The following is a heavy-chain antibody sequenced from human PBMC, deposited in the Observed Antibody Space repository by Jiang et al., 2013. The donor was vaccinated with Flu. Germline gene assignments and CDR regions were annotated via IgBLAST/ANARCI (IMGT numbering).Heavy chain of an antibody. CDR1: GGSVDSGDFY. CDR2: MSYSGSD. V-gene: IGHV4-30-4*01. CDR3: NRGPYYYRSGSFDS. D-gene: IGHD3-10*01. J-gene: IGHJ4*02. Sequence: VQLLESGPGLVKPSQTLSLTCSVSGGSVDSGDFYWGWVRQSPGKGLEWIGYMSYSGSDYYNPSLRSRVTISVGTSKNQFSLKLTPVTVADTAIYYCNRGPYYYRSGSFDSWGQGALVTVSS.